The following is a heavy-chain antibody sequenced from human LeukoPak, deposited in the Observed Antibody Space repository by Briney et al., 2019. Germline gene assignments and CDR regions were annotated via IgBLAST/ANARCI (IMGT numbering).Heavy chain of an antibody. CDR1: GYTFTSYY. V-gene: IGHV1-2*06. Sequence: ASVKVSCKTSGYTFTSYYVHWVRQAPGQGLEWMGHINPQNGISKYAQKFQGRVTMTRDTSITTAYMELSSLTSDDTAIYYCARGQLQKPDFWGPGTPVTVSS. CDR2: INPQNGIS. CDR3: ARGQLQKPDF. J-gene: IGHJ4*02.